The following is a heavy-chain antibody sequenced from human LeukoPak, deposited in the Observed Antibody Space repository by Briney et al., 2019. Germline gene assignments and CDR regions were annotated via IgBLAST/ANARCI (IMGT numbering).Heavy chain of an antibody. CDR3: ARDGYGGIHK. Sequence: GGSLRLSCAASGFSFSEYQMRWIRQAPGKGLEGISYISKSGDDIYYADSVEGRFTISRDNGNNSLYLQMNSLRVEDTAVYYCARDGYGGIHKWGQGTLVRVSS. CDR1: GFSFSEYQ. J-gene: IGHJ4*02. V-gene: IGHV3-11*01. CDR2: ISKSGDDI. D-gene: IGHD5-18*01.